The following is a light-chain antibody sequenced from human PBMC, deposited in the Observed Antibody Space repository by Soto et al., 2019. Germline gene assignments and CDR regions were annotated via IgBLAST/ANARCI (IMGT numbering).Light chain of an antibody. CDR1: TNDVGNYNY. Sequence: QSALTQPRSVSGSPGQSVTISCTGTTNDVGNYNYVSWYQQHPSKAPKLMIYDVTKRPSGVPDRFSGSKSGNTASLTISGLQSEDEADYYCCSYAGSYSYVFGTGTKLTGL. CDR3: CSYAGSYSYV. CDR2: DVT. J-gene: IGLJ1*01. V-gene: IGLV2-11*01.